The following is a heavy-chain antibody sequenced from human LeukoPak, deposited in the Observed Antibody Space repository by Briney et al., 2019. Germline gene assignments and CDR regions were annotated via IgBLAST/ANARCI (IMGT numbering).Heavy chain of an antibody. CDR2: ISSNGGST. CDR3: AKGPTYDSLPYYFGY. Sequence: GGSLRLSCSASGFTFSYYAMHWVRQAAGEGLEFVSGISSNGGSTYYADSLKGRFTVSRDNSNNTLYLQMSSLRAEGTAIYYCAKGPTYDSLPYYFGYWGQGTLVTVSS. D-gene: IGHD3-22*01. CDR1: GFTFSYYA. V-gene: IGHV3-64D*09. J-gene: IGHJ4*02.